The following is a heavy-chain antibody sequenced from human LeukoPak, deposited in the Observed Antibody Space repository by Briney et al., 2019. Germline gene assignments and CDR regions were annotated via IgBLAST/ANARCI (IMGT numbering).Heavy chain of an antibody. CDR2: IDQDGSEK. J-gene: IGHJ4*02. Sequence: GGSLRLSCGVSGSTSSRNFMSWVRQTPEKGLEWVANIDQDGSEKNYVDSVKGRFTISRDNAKNSLFLQMNSLRAEDTAMYYCASGAGWESGYWGQGTLVTVSS. V-gene: IGHV3-7*01. CDR1: GSTSSRNF. D-gene: IGHD1-26*01. CDR3: ASGAGWESGY.